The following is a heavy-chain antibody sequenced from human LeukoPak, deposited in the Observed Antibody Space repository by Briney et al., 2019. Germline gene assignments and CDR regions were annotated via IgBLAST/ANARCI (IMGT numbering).Heavy chain of an antibody. J-gene: IGHJ4*02. D-gene: IGHD6-19*01. CDR3: AERGSGWYFHN. V-gene: IGHV4-34*01. Sequence: SETLSLTCAVYGGSFSVYYWNWIRQPPGKGLEWIGEIHHSGSTHYNPSLKSRLTISVDKSKNQFSLKLTSVTAADTAVYYCAERGSGWYFHNWGQGTLVTVSS. CDR2: IHHSGST. CDR1: GGSFSVYY.